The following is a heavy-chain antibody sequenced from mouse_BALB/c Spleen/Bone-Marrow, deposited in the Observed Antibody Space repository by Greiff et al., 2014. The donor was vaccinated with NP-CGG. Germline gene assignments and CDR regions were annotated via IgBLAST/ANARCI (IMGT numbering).Heavy chain of an antibody. V-gene: IGHV5-4*02. CDR1: GFTFREYY. CDR3: ARSGGRYGAMDY. CDR2: ISDGGGYT. Sequence: VQLKKSGGGLVKPGGSLKLSCGASGFTFREYYLYWVRQAPEKRLEWVATISDGGGYTYYPDSVWGRFTISRDNAKNNLYLQMSSLKSEDTAMYYCARSGGRYGAMDYWGQGTSVTVFS. J-gene: IGHJ4*01. D-gene: IGHD2-10*02.